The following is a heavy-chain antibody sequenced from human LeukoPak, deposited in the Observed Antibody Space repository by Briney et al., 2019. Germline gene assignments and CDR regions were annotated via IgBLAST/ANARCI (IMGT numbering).Heavy chain of an antibody. CDR3: ARSHSPYCSGGSCYSTIDY. Sequence: ASVKVSCKASGGTFSSYAISWVRQAPGQGLEWMGGIILIFGTANYAQKFQGRVTITADESTSTAYMELSSLRSEDTAVYYCARSHSPYCSGGSCYSTIDYWGQGTLVTVSS. J-gene: IGHJ4*02. V-gene: IGHV1-69*01. CDR1: GGTFSSYA. D-gene: IGHD2-15*01. CDR2: IILIFGTA.